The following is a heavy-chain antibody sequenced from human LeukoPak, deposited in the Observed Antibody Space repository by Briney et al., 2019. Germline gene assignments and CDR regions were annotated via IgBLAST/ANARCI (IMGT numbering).Heavy chain of an antibody. CDR1: GFTLSNYW. CDR3: ARGGWLRPNDY. Sequence: GGSLRLSCSASGFTLSNYWMHWVRQAPGKGLEWVSGINWNGGSTGYADSVKGRFTISRDNAKNSLYLQMNSLRAEDTALYHCARGGWLRPNDYWGQGTLVTVSS. D-gene: IGHD5-12*01. CDR2: INWNGGST. V-gene: IGHV3-20*01. J-gene: IGHJ4*02.